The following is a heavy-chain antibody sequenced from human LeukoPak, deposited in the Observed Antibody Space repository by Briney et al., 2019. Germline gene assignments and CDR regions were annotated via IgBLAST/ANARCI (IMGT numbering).Heavy chain of an antibody. Sequence: SETLSLTCTVSGYSISSGYYWGWIRQPPGKGLEWIGSIYHSGSTEYNPSLRSRITLSLEMSKQQFSLNLTSVTAADTAIYYCASNTGTVFDYWGQGALVTVSS. CDR3: ASNTGTVFDY. D-gene: IGHD7-27*01. J-gene: IGHJ4*02. CDR2: IYHSGST. V-gene: IGHV4-38-2*02. CDR1: GYSISSGYY.